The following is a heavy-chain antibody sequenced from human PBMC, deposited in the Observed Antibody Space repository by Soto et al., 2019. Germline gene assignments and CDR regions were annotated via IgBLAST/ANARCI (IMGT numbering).Heavy chain of an antibody. CDR3: ARRSSGWYFDY. D-gene: IGHD6-19*01. Sequence: EVQLLESGGGLVQPGGSLRLSCAASGFTFSSYAMSWVRQAPGKGLERVSALSGSGGSTYYADSVKGRFTISGDNSKNTLYLQMNSLRAEDTAVYYCARRSSGWYFDYWGQGTLVTVSS. CDR1: GFTFSSYA. V-gene: IGHV3-23*01. J-gene: IGHJ4*02. CDR2: LSGSGGST.